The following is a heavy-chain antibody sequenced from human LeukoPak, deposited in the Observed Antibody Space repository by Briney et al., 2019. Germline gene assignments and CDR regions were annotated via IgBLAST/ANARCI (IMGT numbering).Heavy chain of an antibody. CDR3: ARSEDILTGYLDAFDI. D-gene: IGHD3-9*01. V-gene: IGHV4-59*12. Sequence: SETLSLTCTVSNGSISSYYWSWTRQPPGKGLEWIGYIYYSGSTNYNPSLKSRVTISVDTSKNQFSLKLSSVTAADTAVYYCARSEDILTGYLDAFDIWGQGTMVTVSS. J-gene: IGHJ3*02. CDR2: IYYSGST. CDR1: NGSISSYY.